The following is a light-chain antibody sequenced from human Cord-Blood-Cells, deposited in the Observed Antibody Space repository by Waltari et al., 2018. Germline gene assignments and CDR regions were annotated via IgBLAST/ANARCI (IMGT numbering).Light chain of an antibody. Sequence: DIQMTQSPSSLSASVGDRVTITCRASQSISSYLNWYQQKPGKAPKLLIYAASSLQSGVPSRFRGSGSGTDFTLTISSLQPEDFATYYCQQSYSTVFGPGTKVDIK. CDR3: QQSYSTV. J-gene: IGKJ3*01. CDR1: QSISSY. CDR2: AAS. V-gene: IGKV1-39*01.